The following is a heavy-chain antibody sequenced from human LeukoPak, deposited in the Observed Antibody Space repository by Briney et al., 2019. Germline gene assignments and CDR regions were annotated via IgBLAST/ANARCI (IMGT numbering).Heavy chain of an antibody. J-gene: IGHJ3*02. CDR2: IYTSGST. D-gene: IGHD5-24*01. Sequence: SETLSLTCTVSGGSISSYYWSWIRQPAGKGLEWIGHIYTSGSTNYNPSLKSRVTMSVDTSKNQFSLKLSSVTAADTAVYYCARGIQRWLQLSDDGFDIWGQGTMVTVSS. CDR3: ARGIQRWLQLSDDGFDI. V-gene: IGHV4-4*07. CDR1: GGSISSYY.